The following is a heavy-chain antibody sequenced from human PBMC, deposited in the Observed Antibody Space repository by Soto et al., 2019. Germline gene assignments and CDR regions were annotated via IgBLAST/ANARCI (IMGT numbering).Heavy chain of an antibody. V-gene: IGHV4-30-4*01. D-gene: IGHD5-18*01. Sequence: QVQLQESGPGLVKPSQTLSLTCTVSGGSITIGDYYWSWIRQSPGKGLEWIGYIFHTGSTYYNPSLKSRVAISVDTSRNQFSLKVNSVTAADTAMYYCAREHTESHFSDSWGQGTPVAVSS. CDR3: AREHTESHFSDS. J-gene: IGHJ4*02. CDR2: IFHTGST. CDR1: GGSITIGDYY.